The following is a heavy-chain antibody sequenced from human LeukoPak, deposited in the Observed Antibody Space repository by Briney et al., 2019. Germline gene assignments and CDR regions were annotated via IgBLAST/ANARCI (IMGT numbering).Heavy chain of an antibody. J-gene: IGHJ5*02. V-gene: IGHV3-23*01. CDR1: GFTFSSYA. CDR3: AKDGGLYGSGSYSGNWFDP. CDR2: ISGSGGST. D-gene: IGHD3-10*01. Sequence: GGSLRLSCAASGFTFSSYAMSWVRQAPGKGLEWVSAISGSGGSTYYADSVKGRFTISRDNSKNTLYLQMNSLRAEDTAVYYCAKDGGLYGSGSYSGNWFDPWGQGTLVTVSS.